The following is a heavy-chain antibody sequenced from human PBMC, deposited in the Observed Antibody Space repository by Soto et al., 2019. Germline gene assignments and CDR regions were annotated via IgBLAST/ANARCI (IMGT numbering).Heavy chain of an antibody. D-gene: IGHD3-9*01. Sequence: QITLKESGPTLVKPTQTLTLTCTFSGFSLSTSGVGVGWIRQPPGKALEWLALIYWNDDKRYSPSLKSRLTITKDTSKNQVVLTMTHMDPVDTATYYCAHTPELYDILTGYYIGTLFYYWGQGTLVTVSS. V-gene: IGHV2-5*01. CDR1: GFSLSTSGVG. CDR2: IYWNDDK. CDR3: AHTPELYDILTGYYIGTLFYY. J-gene: IGHJ4*02.